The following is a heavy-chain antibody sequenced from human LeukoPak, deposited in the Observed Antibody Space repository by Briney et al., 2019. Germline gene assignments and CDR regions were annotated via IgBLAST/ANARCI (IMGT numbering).Heavy chain of an antibody. J-gene: IGHJ3*02. CDR3: ARDYYDSSGFGAFDI. CDR1: LYTFTAYY. CDR2: INPTSGGT. D-gene: IGHD3-22*01. V-gene: IGHV1-2*02. Sequence: TLRLSCTASLYTFTAYYMHSGPHAPGQGLEWRGWINPTSGGTNYAQKFQGRVTMARDTSISTAYMELSRLRSDDTAVYYCARDYYDSSGFGAFDIWGQGTMVTVSS.